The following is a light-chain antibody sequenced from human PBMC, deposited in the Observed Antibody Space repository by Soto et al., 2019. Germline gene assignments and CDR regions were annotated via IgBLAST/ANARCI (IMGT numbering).Light chain of an antibody. Sequence: VLTQSPGTLSLSPGERATLFCRAGQSVDSGDLAWYQQKPGQAPRLLIYGASSRATGIPDRFSGSGSGTDFTLTISRLEPEDFAVYYCQQYGNSPRTFGQGTKVDIK. V-gene: IGKV3-20*01. CDR1: QSVDSGD. J-gene: IGKJ1*01. CDR2: GAS. CDR3: QQYGNSPRT.